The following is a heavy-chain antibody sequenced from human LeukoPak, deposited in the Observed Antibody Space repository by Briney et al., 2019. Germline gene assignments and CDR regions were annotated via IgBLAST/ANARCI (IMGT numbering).Heavy chain of an antibody. CDR3: ATSYRVGGSFDY. Sequence: SETLSLTCTVSGGSISSYYWSWIRQPPGKGLEWIGSIYYSGSTYYNPSLKSRVTISVDTSKNHFSLRLSSVTAADTAVYYCATSYRVGGSFDYWGQGTLVTVSS. J-gene: IGHJ4*02. D-gene: IGHD1-26*01. V-gene: IGHV4-39*07. CDR2: IYYSGST. CDR1: GGSISSYY.